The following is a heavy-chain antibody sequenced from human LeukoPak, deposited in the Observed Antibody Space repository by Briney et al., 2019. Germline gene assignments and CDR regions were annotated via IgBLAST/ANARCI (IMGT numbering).Heavy chain of an antibody. CDR2: IYYSGST. D-gene: IGHD3-10*01. CDR3: ARDSGYGSSDY. Sequence: SQTLSLTCTVSGDSISSCDHYWSWIRQHPGKGLEWIGYIYYSGSTYYNPSLKSRVTISVDTSKNQFSLKLSSVTAADTAVYYCARDSGYGSSDYWGQGTLVTVST. CDR1: GDSISSCDHY. J-gene: IGHJ4*02. V-gene: IGHV4-31*03.